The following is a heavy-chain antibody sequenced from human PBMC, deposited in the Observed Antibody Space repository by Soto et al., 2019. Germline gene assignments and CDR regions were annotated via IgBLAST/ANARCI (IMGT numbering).Heavy chain of an antibody. D-gene: IGHD5-18*01. J-gene: IGHJ5*02. CDR3: ARVNYPHYTPMVCFDP. CDR1: GGSISSGNYY. V-gene: IGHV4-30-4*01. Sequence: QVQLRESGPGLVKPSQTLSLTCTVSGGSISSGNYYWSWIRQPPGKGLEWIGYIYYSGSTYYNPSLRSRVTISLDTSKNRFSLKLTSVTAADTAVYYCARVNYPHYTPMVCFDPWGQGTLVTVSS. CDR2: IYYSGST.